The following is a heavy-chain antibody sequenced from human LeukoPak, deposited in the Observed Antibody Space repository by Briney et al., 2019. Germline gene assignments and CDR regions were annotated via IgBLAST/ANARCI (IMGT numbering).Heavy chain of an antibody. CDR2: INHSGST. CDR3: ARVAIAAAEGY. V-gene: IGHV4-34*01. Sequence: SETLSLTCAVYGGSFSGYYWSWIRQPPGKGLEWIGEINHSGSTNYNPSLKSRVTISVDTSKNQFSLKLSSVTAADTAVYYCARVAIAAAEGYWGQGTLVILSS. J-gene: IGHJ4*02. D-gene: IGHD6-13*01. CDR1: GGSFSGYY.